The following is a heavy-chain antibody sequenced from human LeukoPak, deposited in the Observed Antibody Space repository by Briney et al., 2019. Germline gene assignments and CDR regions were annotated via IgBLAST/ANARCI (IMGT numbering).Heavy chain of an antibody. CDR1: GFTVSSNY. J-gene: IGHJ4*02. CDR3: AREGDYGGYYFDY. D-gene: IGHD4-23*01. V-gene: IGHV3-66*01. Sequence: GGSLRLSCAASGFTVSSNYMSWVRQAPGKGLEWVSVIYSGGSTYYADSVKGRFTISRDNSKNTLYLQMNSLRAEDTAVYYCAREGDYGGYYFDYWGQGTLVAVSP. CDR2: IYSGGST.